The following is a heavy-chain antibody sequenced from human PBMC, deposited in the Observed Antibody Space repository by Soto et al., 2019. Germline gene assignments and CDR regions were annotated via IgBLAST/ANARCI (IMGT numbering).Heavy chain of an antibody. Sequence: QMTLKESGPTLVKPTQTLTLTCTFSGFSLSTGGVGVGWIRQPPGKALEWLALIYWDDNKRYSPSLKSRLSSTKDTSKNQVVLTMTNMDPMDTATYYCALRGYCTGDSCYSAWGQGTLVTVSS. CDR3: ALRGYCTGDSCYSA. CDR1: GFSLSTGGVG. V-gene: IGHV2-5*02. CDR2: IYWDDNK. D-gene: IGHD2-15*01. J-gene: IGHJ5*02.